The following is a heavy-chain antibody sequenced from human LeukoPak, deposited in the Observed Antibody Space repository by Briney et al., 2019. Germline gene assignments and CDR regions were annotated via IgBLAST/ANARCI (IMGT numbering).Heavy chain of an antibody. Sequence: SGTLSLTCAVSGGSISTSNWWSWVRQPPGKGLEWIGEIYHIGGTNYNPSLKSRVTISVDKSKNQFSLELSSVTAADTAVYYCARVWQWELIHFDYWGQGTLVTVSS. V-gene: IGHV4-4*02. CDR1: GGSISTSNW. CDR3: ARVWQWELIHFDY. CDR2: IYHIGGT. J-gene: IGHJ4*02. D-gene: IGHD1-26*01.